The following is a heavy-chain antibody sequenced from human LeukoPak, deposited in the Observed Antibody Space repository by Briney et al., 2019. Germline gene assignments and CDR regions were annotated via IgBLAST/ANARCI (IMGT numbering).Heavy chain of an antibody. J-gene: IGHJ4*02. CDR1: GFTFSSYA. CDR3: AKRVATTVTSTYYFDY. V-gene: IGHV3-23*01. D-gene: IGHD4-17*01. Sequence: PGGSLRLSCAASGFTFSSYAMSWVRQAPGKGLEWVSAISGSGGSTYYADSVKGRFTISRDNSKNTLYLQMNSLGAEDTAVYYCAKRVATTVTSTYYFDYWGQGTLVTVSS. CDR2: ISGSGGST.